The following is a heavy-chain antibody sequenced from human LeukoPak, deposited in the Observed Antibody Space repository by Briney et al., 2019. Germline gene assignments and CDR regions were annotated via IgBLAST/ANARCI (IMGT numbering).Heavy chain of an antibody. V-gene: IGHV4-4*07. CDR2: IYSWVRT. Sequence: SETLSLTCIVSGGSISRYYWSWIRQPAGKGLEWIGRIYSWVRTNYNPSLKSRVTMSVDTSKNQFSLKLSTVAAADTAVYYCARGGPVAGIHYFDYWGQGNLVTVSS. CDR1: GGSISRYY. CDR3: ARGGPVAGIHYFDY. J-gene: IGHJ4*02. D-gene: IGHD6-19*01.